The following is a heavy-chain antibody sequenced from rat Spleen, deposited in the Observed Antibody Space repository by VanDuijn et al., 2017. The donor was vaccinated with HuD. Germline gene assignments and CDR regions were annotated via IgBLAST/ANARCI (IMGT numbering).Heavy chain of an antibody. CDR1: GLSLTSNS. CDR2: IWNTGGT. J-gene: IGHJ2*01. V-gene: IGHV2-41*01. Sequence: QVQLKESGPGLVQPSQTLSLTCTVSGLSLTSNSVSWIRQPPGKDLEWMGVIWNTGGTQYNSALKSRLSISKDTSKSQVFLKMNSLQTEDTATYYCAREGIGTTTDYWGQGVMVTVSS. CDR3: AREGIGTTTDY. D-gene: IGHD1-5*01.